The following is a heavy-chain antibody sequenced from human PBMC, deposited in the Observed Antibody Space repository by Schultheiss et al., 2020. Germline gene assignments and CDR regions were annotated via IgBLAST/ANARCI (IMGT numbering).Heavy chain of an antibody. J-gene: IGHJ5*01. Sequence: GGSLRLSCAASGFTFSSYSMHWVRQAPGKGLEWVSAISGSGGSTYYADSVKGRFTISRDNSKNTLYLQMSNLRPEDTAIYYCARGPSSLGLGWFDSWGQGTLVTGYS. V-gene: IGHV3-23*01. D-gene: IGHD6-13*01. CDR2: ISGSGGST. CDR3: ARGPSSLGLGWFDS. CDR1: GFTFSSYS.